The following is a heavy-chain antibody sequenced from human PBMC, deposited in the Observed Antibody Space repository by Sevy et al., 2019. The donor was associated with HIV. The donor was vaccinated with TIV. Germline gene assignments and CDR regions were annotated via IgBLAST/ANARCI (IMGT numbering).Heavy chain of an antibody. D-gene: IGHD6-6*01. CDR2: FYYGGRT. V-gene: IGHV4-59*01. CDR3: ARHAIAARSWYFDL. CDR1: GASISNYY. Sequence: SETLSLTCTVSGASISNYYWGWIRQPPGKGLESIAYFYYGGRTNYNPSLKSRVTTSVGKSMNQFSLKLISVTAADSAVYYCARHAIAARSWYFDLWGRGTLVTVSS. J-gene: IGHJ2*01.